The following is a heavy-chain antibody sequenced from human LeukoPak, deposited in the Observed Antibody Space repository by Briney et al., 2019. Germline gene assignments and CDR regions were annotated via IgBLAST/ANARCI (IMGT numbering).Heavy chain of an antibody. CDR1: GYTFTGSY. D-gene: IGHD3-10*01. J-gene: IGHJ5*02. CDR2: INLNSGGT. CDR3: ARPSGGSGRWGDNWFNP. Sequence: GASVKVSCKASGYTFTGSYMHWVRQAPGQGLEWVGWINLNSGGTNYAQKFQGRVTMTRDTSISTPYMELSSLRSDDTAVCYWARPSGGSGRWGDNWFNPWGQGTLVTVSS. V-gene: IGHV1-2*02.